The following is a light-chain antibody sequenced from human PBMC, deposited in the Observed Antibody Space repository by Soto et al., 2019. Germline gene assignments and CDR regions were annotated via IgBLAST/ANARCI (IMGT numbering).Light chain of an antibody. CDR1: QTVSSY. V-gene: IGKV3-20*01. CDR2: GAS. J-gene: IGKJ5*01. CDR3: QQYGTSPIT. Sequence: ENVLTQSPGTLSLSPGERATLSCRASQTVSSYLTWYQQRPGQAPRLLIYGASKRATGIPDRFSGSGSGTDFTLTISRLEPEDFALYYCQQYGTSPITFGHGTRLEI.